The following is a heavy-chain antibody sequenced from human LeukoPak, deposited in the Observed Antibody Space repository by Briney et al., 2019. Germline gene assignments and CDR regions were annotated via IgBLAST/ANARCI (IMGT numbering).Heavy chain of an antibody. Sequence: GGSLRLSCAASGFTFSSYAMSWVRQAPGKGLEWVSAISGSGGSTYYADSVKGRFTISRDNAKNSLYLQMNSLRAEDTAVYYCARDLSGVATQDYWGQGTLVTVSS. CDR2: ISGSGGST. D-gene: IGHD5-12*01. CDR1: GFTFSSYA. J-gene: IGHJ4*02. V-gene: IGHV3-23*01. CDR3: ARDLSGVATQDY.